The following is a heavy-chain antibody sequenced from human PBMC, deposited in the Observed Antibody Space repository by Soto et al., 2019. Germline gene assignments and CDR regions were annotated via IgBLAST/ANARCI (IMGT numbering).Heavy chain of an antibody. CDR1: GYTFTRSG. CDR3: ALYLDAVTTLFPFAI. D-gene: IGHD4-17*01. Sequence: GASVKVSCKASGYTFTRSGISWVRQAPGQGLEWMGWISAYNGNTNYAQKLQGRVTMTTDTSTSTAYMELRSLRSDDTAVYYCALYLDAVTTLFPFAIWGQGTMVTVSS. V-gene: IGHV1-18*01. J-gene: IGHJ3*02. CDR2: ISAYNGNT.